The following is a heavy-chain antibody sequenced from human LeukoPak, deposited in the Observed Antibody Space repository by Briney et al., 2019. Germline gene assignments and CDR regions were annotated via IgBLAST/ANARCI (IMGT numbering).Heavy chain of an antibody. CDR2: IYPGDSET. D-gene: IGHD3-16*02. V-gene: IGHV5-51*01. J-gene: IGHJ4*02. Sequence: GESLKISCKGSGYSFTTHWIGWVRQMPGKGLEWMAIIYPGDSETRYSPSFQGQVTISADKSISTAYLQWSSLKASDTAMYYCGMCAGSRYPFDYWGLGTLVTVSS. CDR3: GMCAGSRYPFDY. CDR1: GYSFTTHW.